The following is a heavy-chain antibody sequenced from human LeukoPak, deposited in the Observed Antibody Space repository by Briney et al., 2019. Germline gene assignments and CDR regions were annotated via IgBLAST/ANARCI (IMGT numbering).Heavy chain of an antibody. J-gene: IGHJ4*02. Sequence: PSETLSLTCAVSGGSISSGGYSWSWIRQPPGKGLEWIGYIYHSGSTYYNPSLKSRVTISVDTSKNQFSLKLSSVTAADTAVYYCARTDLGYCSSTSCPTQLARTFDYWGQGTLVTVSS. CDR3: ARTDLGYCSSTSCPTQLARTFDY. CDR2: IYHSGST. CDR1: GGSISSGGYS. V-gene: IGHV4-30-2*01. D-gene: IGHD2-2*01.